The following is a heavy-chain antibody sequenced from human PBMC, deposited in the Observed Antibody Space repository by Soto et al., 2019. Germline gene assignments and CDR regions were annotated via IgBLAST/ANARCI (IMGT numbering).Heavy chain of an antibody. V-gene: IGHV1-3*01. Sequence: ASVKVSCKASGYTFTSYAMHWVRQAPGQRLEWMGWINAGNGNTKYSQKFQGRVTITRDTSASTAYMELSSLRSEDTAVYYCARDLWFGENGWCNPWGQGTLVTVSS. CDR2: INAGNGNT. CDR1: GYTFTSYA. J-gene: IGHJ5*02. D-gene: IGHD3-10*01. CDR3: ARDLWFGENGWCNP.